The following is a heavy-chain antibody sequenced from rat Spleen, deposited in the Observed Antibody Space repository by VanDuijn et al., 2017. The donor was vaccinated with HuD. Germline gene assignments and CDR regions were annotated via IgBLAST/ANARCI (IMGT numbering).Heavy chain of an antibody. Sequence: EVQVLESGGGLVQPGNSLKLSCATSGFTFSTAWMYWYRQFPEKRLEWVARIKAKSNNYATDYTESVKGRFTISRDDSKSSIYLQMNNLKEEDTAIYYCATYYYDGYYDYWGQGVMVTVSS. CDR3: ATYYYDGYYDY. CDR2: IKAKSNNYAT. V-gene: IGHV6-6*01. D-gene: IGHD1-12*03. CDR1: GFTFSTAW. J-gene: IGHJ2*01.